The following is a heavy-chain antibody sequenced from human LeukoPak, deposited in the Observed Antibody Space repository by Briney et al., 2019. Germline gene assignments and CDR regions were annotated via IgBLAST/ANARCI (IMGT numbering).Heavy chain of an antibody. Sequence: GGSLRLSCAASGFTFSSYWMHWVRQAPGKGLVWVSRINSVGSSTSYADSVKGRFTISRDNAKNTLYLQMNSLRAEDTAVYYCARGGSGSYYPIDYWGQGTLVTVSS. CDR2: INSVGSST. V-gene: IGHV3-74*01. J-gene: IGHJ4*02. D-gene: IGHD3-10*01. CDR3: ARGGSGSYYPIDY. CDR1: GFTFSSYW.